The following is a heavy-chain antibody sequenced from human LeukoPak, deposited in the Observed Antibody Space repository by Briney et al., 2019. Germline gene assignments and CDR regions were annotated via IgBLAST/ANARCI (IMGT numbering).Heavy chain of an antibody. CDR1: GYTFSDYA. Sequence: ASVKVSCKASGYTFSDYAIHWVRQAPGQGLEWMGWINPNSGGTNYAQKFQGRVTMTRDTSISTAYMELSRLRSDDTAVYYCARASTKSFDPWGQGTLVTVSP. CDR3: ARASTKSFDP. J-gene: IGHJ5*02. CDR2: INPNSGGT. V-gene: IGHV1-2*02.